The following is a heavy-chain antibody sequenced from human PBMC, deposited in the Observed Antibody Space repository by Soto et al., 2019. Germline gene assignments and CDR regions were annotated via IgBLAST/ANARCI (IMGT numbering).Heavy chain of an antibody. J-gene: IGHJ4*02. CDR2: IYYSGST. CDR1: GGSISSYY. Sequence: KSSESLSLTCTVSGGSISSYYWSWIRQPPGKGLEWIGYIYYSGSTNYNPSLKSRVTISVDTSKNQFSLKLRSVTAADTAVYYCARERYCSGGSCYPDYWGQGTLVTVSS. CDR3: ARERYCSGGSCYPDY. V-gene: IGHV4-59*01. D-gene: IGHD2-15*01.